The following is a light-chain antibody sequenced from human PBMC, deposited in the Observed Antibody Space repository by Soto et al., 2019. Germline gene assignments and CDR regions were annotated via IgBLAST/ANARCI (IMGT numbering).Light chain of an antibody. V-gene: IGLV1-51*01. J-gene: IGLJ1*01. CDR2: DDN. CDR1: SSNIGGNS. Sequence: QSVLTQPPSVSAGPGQKVTISCSGSSSNIGGNSVSWYQQLPGTAPKLLIYDDNKRPSGIPDRFSGSNSGTSATLGITGFQTGDEADYYCGSWDSSLSAYVFGTGTKVTVL. CDR3: GSWDSSLSAYV.